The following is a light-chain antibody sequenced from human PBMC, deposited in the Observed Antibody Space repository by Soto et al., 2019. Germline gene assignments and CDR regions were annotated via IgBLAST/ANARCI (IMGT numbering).Light chain of an antibody. V-gene: IGKV3-20*01. CDR3: QHYNSYSEA. Sequence: EIVFTQSPCTLSLSPGERATLSCRASQSVSSSYLAWYQQKPGQAPRLLIYGPSSRATGIPDRFSGSGSGTDFTLTISRLEPEDSALYYCQHYNSYSEAFGQGTKVDIK. CDR2: GPS. J-gene: IGKJ1*01. CDR1: QSVSSSY.